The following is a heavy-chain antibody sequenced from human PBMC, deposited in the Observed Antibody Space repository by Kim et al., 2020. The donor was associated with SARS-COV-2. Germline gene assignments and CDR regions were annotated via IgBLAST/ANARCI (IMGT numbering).Heavy chain of an antibody. CDR2: IYYSGST. J-gene: IGHJ4*02. D-gene: IGHD5-12*01. CDR1: GGSISSSSYY. Sequence: SETLSLTCTVSGGSISSSSYYWGWIRQPPGKGLEWIGSIYYSGSTYYNPSLKSRVTISVDTSKNQFSLKLSSVTAADTAVYYCARVRDGYNYGDYFDYWGQGTLVTVSS. V-gene: IGHV4-39*07. CDR3: ARVRDGYNYGDYFDY.